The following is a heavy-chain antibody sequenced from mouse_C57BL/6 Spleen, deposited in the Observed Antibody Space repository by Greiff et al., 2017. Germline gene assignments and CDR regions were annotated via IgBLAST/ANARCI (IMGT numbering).Heavy chain of an antibody. Sequence: VQLQQSGPGLVKPSQSLSLTCSVTGYSITSGYYWNWIRQFPGNKLEWMGYISYDGSNNYNPSLKNRISITRDTSKNQFFLKLNSVTTEDTATYYCAREERTGGFDYWGQGTTLTVSS. CDR1: GYSITSGYY. CDR3: AREERTGGFDY. D-gene: IGHD4-1*01. CDR2: ISYDGSN. J-gene: IGHJ2*01. V-gene: IGHV3-6*01.